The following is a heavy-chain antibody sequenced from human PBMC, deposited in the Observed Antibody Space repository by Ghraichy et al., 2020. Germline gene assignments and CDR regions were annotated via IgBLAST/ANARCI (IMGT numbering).Heavy chain of an antibody. J-gene: IGHJ4*02. V-gene: IGHV6-1*01. CDR3: TRDPITTADIFDR. Sequence: SQTLSLTCGISGDSVSSNVATWNWIRQSPSRGLEWLGRTYYRSRWFNDYAGSVKSRITINPDTSKNQFTLQLNSVTPEDTAVYYCTRDPITTADIFDRWGQGALVTVSS. D-gene: IGHD2-21*02. CDR2: TYYRSRWFN. CDR1: GDSVSSNVAT.